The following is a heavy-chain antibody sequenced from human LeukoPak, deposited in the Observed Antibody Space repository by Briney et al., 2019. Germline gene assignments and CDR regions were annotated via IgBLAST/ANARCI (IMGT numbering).Heavy chain of an antibody. D-gene: IGHD3-9*01. Sequence: GASVKVSCKASGGTFSSYAISWVRQATGQGLEWMGWMNPNSGNTGYAQKFQGRVTMTRNTSISTAYMELSSLRSEDTAVYYCARDPVLRYFDWLLPAGNWFDPWGQGTLVTVSS. J-gene: IGHJ5*02. CDR3: ARDPVLRYFDWLLPAGNWFDP. V-gene: IGHV1-8*02. CDR2: MNPNSGNT. CDR1: GGTFSSYA.